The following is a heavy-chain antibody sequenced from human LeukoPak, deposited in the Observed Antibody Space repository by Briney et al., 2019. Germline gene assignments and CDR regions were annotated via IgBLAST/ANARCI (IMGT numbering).Heavy chain of an antibody. CDR2: IYDDGGT. Sequence: TGGSLRLSCTVSGFTVTSTHMDWVRQAPGKGPEWVALIYDDGGTVYADSVKGRFTISRDNSKNTLYLQMNSLRAEDTAVYYCAKRPRDTSGYYLGAFDIWGQGTMVTVSS. V-gene: IGHV3-53*01. J-gene: IGHJ3*02. D-gene: IGHD3-22*01. CDR3: AKRPRDTSGYYLGAFDI. CDR1: GFTVTSTH.